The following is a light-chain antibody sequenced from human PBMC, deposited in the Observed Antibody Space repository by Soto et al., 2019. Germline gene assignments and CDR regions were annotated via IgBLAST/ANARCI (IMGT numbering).Light chain of an antibody. J-gene: IGKJ5*01. V-gene: IGKV3-20*01. CDR2: GAS. Sequence: QYPDSLSVSTREGPSLSRRTSQSVSSNLAWYQQKPGQAPRLLIYGASNRATGIPDRFSGSASGTDFTLTISRLEPEDFAGYYCQQYGSSPRLPFGQGTRLEIK. CDR1: QSVSSN. CDR3: QQYGSSPRLP.